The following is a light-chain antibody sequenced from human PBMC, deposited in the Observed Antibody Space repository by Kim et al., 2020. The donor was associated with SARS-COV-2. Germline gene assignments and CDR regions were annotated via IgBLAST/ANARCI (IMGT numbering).Light chain of an antibody. CDR2: GAS. Sequence: DIQMTQSPDSLSASVGDSVTITCRASQTISSFLNWYQQKLGKSPNLLIYGASTLQSGVPSRFTGSGSGTNFTLTISSLQPEDYATYFCQQSYSFPQTFGQGTKVDIK. J-gene: IGKJ1*01. CDR1: QTISSF. CDR3: QQSYSFPQT. V-gene: IGKV1-39*01.